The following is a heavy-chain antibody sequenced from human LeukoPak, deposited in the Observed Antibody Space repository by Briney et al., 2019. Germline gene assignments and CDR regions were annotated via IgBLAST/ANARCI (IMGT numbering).Heavy chain of an antibody. J-gene: IGHJ6*03. V-gene: IGHV4-61*02. D-gene: IGHD6-6*01. CDR2: IYTSGST. CDR3: ARHPRVQYSSSSRDYYYYYYMDV. CDR1: GGSISSGSYY. Sequence: SETLSLTCTVSGGSISSGSYYWSWIRQPAGKGLEWIGRIYTSGSTNYNPSLKSRVTISVDTSKNQFSLKLSSVTAADTAVYYCARHPRVQYSSSSRDYYYYYYMDVWGKGTTVTVSS.